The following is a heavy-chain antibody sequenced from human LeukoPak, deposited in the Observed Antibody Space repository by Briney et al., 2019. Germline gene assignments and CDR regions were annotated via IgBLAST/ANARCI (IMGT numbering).Heavy chain of an antibody. V-gene: IGHV3-21*01. CDR1: GFAFSDYT. CDR2: ISSGSTNI. CDR3: ARGRDSDYAFDH. D-gene: IGHD4-17*01. Sequence: GGSLRLSCTASGFAFSDYTINCVRQAPGKGPEWVSSISSGSTNIYYADSVKGRFTISRDNAENSLYLQMNSLRDEDTAVYYCARGRDSDYAFDHWGRGTLVTVSS. J-gene: IGHJ5*02.